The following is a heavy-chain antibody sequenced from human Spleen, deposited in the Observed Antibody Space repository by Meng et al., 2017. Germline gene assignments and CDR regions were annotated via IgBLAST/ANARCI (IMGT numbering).Heavy chain of an antibody. CDR3: ARLGKGQQLGVPRGVTTSGSYYYGMDV. V-gene: IGHV1-3*01. CDR1: VYTFTSYA. D-gene: IGHD6-13*01. CDR2: INAGNGNT. J-gene: IGHJ6*02. Sequence: SVTVSCQASVYTFTSYAMHWVRQAPGQRLEWMGWINAGNGNTKYSQKFQGRVTITRDTSASTAYMDLSSLRSEDTAVYYCARLGKGQQLGVPRGVTTSGSYYYGMDVWGQGTTVTVSS.